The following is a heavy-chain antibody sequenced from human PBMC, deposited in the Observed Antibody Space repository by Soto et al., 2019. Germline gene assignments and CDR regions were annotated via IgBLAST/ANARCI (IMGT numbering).Heavy chain of an antibody. Sequence: SETLSLTCAVYGGSFSGYYWSWIRQPPGKGLEWIGYIYDRGNTNYNPSLQSRVTISVDTSKNQFSLHLSSVTDSDTAVYYCAGSRITATRSDYWGQGTLVTVSS. V-gene: IGHV4-34*11. CDR2: IYDRGNT. CDR1: GGSFSGYY. CDR3: AGSRITATRSDY. D-gene: IGHD1-20*01. J-gene: IGHJ4*02.